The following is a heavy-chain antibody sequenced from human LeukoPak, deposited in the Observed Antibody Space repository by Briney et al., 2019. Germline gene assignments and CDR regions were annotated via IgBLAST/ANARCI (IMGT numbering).Heavy chain of an antibody. CDR2: IYPGDSDT. CDR3: ARYYYDSSGYPYPSFDY. D-gene: IGHD3-22*01. CDR1: GYSFTSYW. V-gene: IGHV5-51*03. J-gene: IGHJ4*02. Sequence: SGESLKISCKGSGYSFTSYWIGWVRQMPGKGLEWMGIIYPGDSDTRYSPSFQGQVTISADKSISTAYLQWSSLKASDIAMYYCARYYYDSSGYPYPSFDYWGQGTLVTVSS.